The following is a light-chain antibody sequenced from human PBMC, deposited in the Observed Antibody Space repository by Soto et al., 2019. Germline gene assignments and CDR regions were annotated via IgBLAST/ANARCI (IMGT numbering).Light chain of an antibody. V-gene: IGKV3-11*01. CDR1: QSISNS. CDR2: AAS. J-gene: IGKJ5*01. CDR3: QQRGEWPPGAT. Sequence: IMLTQSPATLSLSPGERATLSCRAIQSISNSLAWYQQKPGQAPRLLIYAASNRATGIPARFSGSGSGTDFTLTISSLEPEDFAVYYCQQRGEWPPGATFGQGTRLEIK.